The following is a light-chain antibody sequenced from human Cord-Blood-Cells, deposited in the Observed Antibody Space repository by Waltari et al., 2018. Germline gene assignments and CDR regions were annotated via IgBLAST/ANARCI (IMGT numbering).Light chain of an antibody. CDR1: QSVSSY. CDR3: QQRSNWPKT. J-gene: IGKJ1*01. V-gene: IGKV3-11*01. Sequence: EIVLTQSPATLSLSPGESATLSCRASQSVSSYLAWYQQKPGQAPRLLIYDASNRATGIPARFSRSGCGTDFTLTISSLEPEDFAVYYCQQRSNWPKTFGQGTKVEIK. CDR2: DAS.